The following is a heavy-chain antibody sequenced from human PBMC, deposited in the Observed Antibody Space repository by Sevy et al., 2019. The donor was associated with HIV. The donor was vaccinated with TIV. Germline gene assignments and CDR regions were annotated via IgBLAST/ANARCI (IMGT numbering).Heavy chain of an antibody. CDR1: GFTFSSYA. V-gene: IGHV3-23*01. J-gene: IGHJ4*02. CDR2: FSFGCGKI. Sequence: GWSLRLSCAASGFTFSSYAMSWVRQAPGKGLEWVSTFSFGCGKINYADSVKGRFTISRDNSKNTLYLQMNSLRAEDTAVYYCAREGCSKPHDYWGQRTLVTVSS. D-gene: IGHD2-2*01. CDR3: AREGCSKPHDY.